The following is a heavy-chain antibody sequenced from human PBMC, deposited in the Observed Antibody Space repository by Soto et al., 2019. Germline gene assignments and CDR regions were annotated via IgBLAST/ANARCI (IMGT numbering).Heavy chain of an antibody. CDR2: IYYSGST. J-gene: IGHJ4*02. Sequence: SETLSLTCTVSGGSISSYYWIWIRQPPGKGLEWIGYIYYSGSTNYNPSLKSRVTISVDTSKNQFSLKLSSVTAADTAAYYCARHLYSGSLNWFDYWGQGTLVTVSS. CDR1: GGSISSYY. CDR3: ARHLYSGSLNWFDY. D-gene: IGHD1-26*01. V-gene: IGHV4-59*08.